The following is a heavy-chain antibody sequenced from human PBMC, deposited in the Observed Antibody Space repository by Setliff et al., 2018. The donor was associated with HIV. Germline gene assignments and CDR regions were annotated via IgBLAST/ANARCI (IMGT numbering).Heavy chain of an antibody. D-gene: IGHD3-10*01. V-gene: IGHV1-3*01. CDR3: ARRGSGSSFDFEY. CDR1: GYTFISYA. CDR2: ITGGSGNT. J-gene: IGHJ4*02. Sequence: ASVKVSCKASGYTFISYAIHWVRQAPGQSLEWMGWITGGSGNTKYSEKFQGRVTLTRDTSASTAYMELSSLRSEDTAVYYCARRGSGSSFDFEYWGQGTLVTVSS.